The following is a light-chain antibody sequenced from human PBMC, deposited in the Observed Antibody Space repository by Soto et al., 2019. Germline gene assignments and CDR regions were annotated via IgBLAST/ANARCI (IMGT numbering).Light chain of an antibody. J-gene: IGKJ1*01. V-gene: IGKV1-9*01. Sequence: ILMPQSPSSLSASPGDRVTITCRASQDISSYLGWYQQKPGKAPKLLIYAASTMQSGVPSRFSGSGSGTDFTLTISSLEPEDFAAYFCQQLNNYPSTFGRGTKVDIK. CDR3: QQLNNYPST. CDR2: AAS. CDR1: QDISSY.